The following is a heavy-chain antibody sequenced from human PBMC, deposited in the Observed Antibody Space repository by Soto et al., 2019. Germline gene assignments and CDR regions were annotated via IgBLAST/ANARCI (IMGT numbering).Heavy chain of an antibody. CDR1: GDSVSSNSAA. D-gene: IGHD5-18*01. V-gene: IGHV6-1*01. J-gene: IGHJ6*02. CDR2: TYYRSKWYN. Sequence: QVQLQQSGPGLVKSSQTLSLTCAISGDSVSSNSAAWNWIRQSPSRGIEWLGRTYYRSKWYNDYAVSVKSRITINPDTSKNQFSLQLNSVTPEDTAVYYCARVSRIQLWTDYGMDVWGQGTTVTVSS. CDR3: ARVSRIQLWTDYGMDV.